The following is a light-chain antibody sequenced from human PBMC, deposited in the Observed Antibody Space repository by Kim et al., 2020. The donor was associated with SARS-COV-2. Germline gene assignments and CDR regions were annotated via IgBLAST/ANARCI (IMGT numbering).Light chain of an antibody. Sequence: VSVAPGKTARITCGGNNIGSKSVHLYQQKPGQAPVLVIYYDTDRPSGIPERFSGSNSGNTATLTISRVEAGDEADYYCQVWDSRVVFGGGTQLTVL. J-gene: IGLJ2*01. CDR2: YDT. CDR3: QVWDSRVV. V-gene: IGLV3-21*04. CDR1: NIGSKS.